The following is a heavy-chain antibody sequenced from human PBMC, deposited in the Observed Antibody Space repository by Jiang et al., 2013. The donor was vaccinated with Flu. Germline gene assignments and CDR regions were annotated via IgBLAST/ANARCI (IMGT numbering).Heavy chain of an antibody. D-gene: IGHD2-2*01. Sequence: PGLVKPSQTLSLTCTVSGGSISSGGYYWSWIRQHPGKGLEWIGYIYYSGSTYYNPSLKSRVTISVDTSKNQFSLKLSSVTAADTAVYYCRGVVVPAPLSAVFGVAQDFDYWGQGTLVTVSS. CDR3: RGVVVPAPLSAVFGVAQDFDY. CDR2: IYYSGST. V-gene: IGHV4-31*03. J-gene: IGHJ4*02. CDR1: GGSISSGGYY.